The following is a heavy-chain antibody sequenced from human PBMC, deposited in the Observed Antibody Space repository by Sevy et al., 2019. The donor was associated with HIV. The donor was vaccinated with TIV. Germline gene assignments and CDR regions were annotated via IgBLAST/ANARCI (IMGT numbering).Heavy chain of an antibody. D-gene: IGHD2-15*01. CDR1: GFTFSDHY. CDR3: VRGPNCGVGGCQQTSPYCLDV. CDR2: IRNRPNSYTT. V-gene: IGHV3-72*01. J-gene: IGHJ6*03. Sequence: GSLRLSCAASGFTFSDHYVDWVRQAPGKGLEWVGRIRNRPNSYTTEYAASVKGRFTISRDDSRNSVYLQMNSLKTQDSAVYYCVRGPNCGVGGCQQTSPYCLDVWGKGATVTVSS.